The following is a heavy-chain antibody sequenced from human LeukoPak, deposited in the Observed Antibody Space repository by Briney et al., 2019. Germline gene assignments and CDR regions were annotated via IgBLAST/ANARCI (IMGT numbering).Heavy chain of an antibody. D-gene: IGHD5-24*01. V-gene: IGHV4-61*02. CDR1: GGSISSGSYY. Sequence: PSQTLSLTCTVSGGSISSGSYYWSWIRQPAGKGLEWIGRIYTSGSTNYNPSLKSRVTISVDTSKNQFSLKLSSVTAADTAVYYCARDRILLQFWGEMATITVDWGQGTLVTVSS. CDR3: ARDRILLQFWGEMATITVD. CDR2: IYTSGST. J-gene: IGHJ4*02.